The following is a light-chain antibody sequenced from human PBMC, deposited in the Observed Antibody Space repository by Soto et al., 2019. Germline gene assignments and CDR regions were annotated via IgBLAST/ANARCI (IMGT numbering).Light chain of an antibody. CDR2: GNS. V-gene: IGLV1-40*01. Sequence: QSVLTTPSSVSGAPGHRVTISCPGSSSNLGEGYDVHWYQKLPGTAPKLLIYGNSNRPSGVPDRFPDSKSGTSASLAIAGLQAEDEAYYYCQSYDSSLSGAYVVGTGTKVTV. CDR1: SSNLGEGYD. CDR3: QSYDSSLSGAYV. J-gene: IGLJ1*01.